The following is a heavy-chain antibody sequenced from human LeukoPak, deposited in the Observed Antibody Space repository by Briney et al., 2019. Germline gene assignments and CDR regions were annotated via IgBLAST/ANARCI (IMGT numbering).Heavy chain of an antibody. D-gene: IGHD5-18*01. CDR1: GFTFDDYG. Sequence: GGSLRLSCAASGFTFDDYGMSWVRQAPGKGLEWVSGINWNGGSTGYADSVKGRFTISRDNAKNSLYLQMNSLRAEDTALYYCAREGVDTAMAAHYFDYWGQGTLVTVSP. CDR3: AREGVDTAMAAHYFDY. CDR2: INWNGGST. J-gene: IGHJ4*02. V-gene: IGHV3-20*04.